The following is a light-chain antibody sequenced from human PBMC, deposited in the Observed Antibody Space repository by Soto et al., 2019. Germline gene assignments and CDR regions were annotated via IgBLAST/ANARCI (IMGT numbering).Light chain of an antibody. Sequence: DIQMTQSPSSLSASIGDRVTITCRASQNIGSFLNWYQQKPGEAPRLLVYSAFRIQSGVPSGFNASGSGTDFTLSISSLQPEDFSTYYCQQGSTTPITFGLGTRLDTK. CDR2: SAF. CDR3: QQGSTTPIT. J-gene: IGKJ5*01. CDR1: QNIGSF. V-gene: IGKV1-39*01.